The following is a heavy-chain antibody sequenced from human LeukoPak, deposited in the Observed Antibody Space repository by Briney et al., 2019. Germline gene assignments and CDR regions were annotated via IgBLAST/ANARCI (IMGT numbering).Heavy chain of an antibody. CDR3: ARVHRDGYNYDFDY. CDR2: MNPNSGNT. J-gene: IGHJ4*02. V-gene: IGHV1-8*01. CDR1: GYTFTSYD. Sequence: ASVTVSCKASGYTFTSYDINWVRQATGQGLEWMGWMNPNSGNTGYAQKFQGRVTMTRNTSISTAYMELSSLRSEDTAVYYCARVHRDGYNYDFDYWGQGTLVTVSS. D-gene: IGHD5-24*01.